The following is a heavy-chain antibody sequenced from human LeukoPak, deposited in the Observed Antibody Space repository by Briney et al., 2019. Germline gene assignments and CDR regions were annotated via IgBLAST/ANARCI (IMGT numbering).Heavy chain of an antibody. D-gene: IGHD5-18*01. CDR1: GLTFSSYG. CDR3: AKDTAAMVPYYFDY. Sequence: AGGSLRLSCTASGLTFSSYGMHWVRQAPGKGLEWVASIRYDGSNKYYADSVKGRFTISRDNSKNTLYLQMNSLRAEDTAVYYCAKDTAAMVPYYFDYWGQGTLVTVSS. J-gene: IGHJ4*02. V-gene: IGHV3-30*02. CDR2: IRYDGSNK.